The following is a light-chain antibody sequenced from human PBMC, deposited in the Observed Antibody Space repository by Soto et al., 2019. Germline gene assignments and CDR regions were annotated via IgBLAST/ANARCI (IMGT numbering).Light chain of an antibody. Sequence: DIVMTQSPDSLAVSLGERATISCRSSQAIFRDSSGRHLLAWYQQKPGQPPKLLIYWASTRESGVPDRFSGSGSGTDFTLTISSLQAEDVAVYYCQQFYNHPLFTFGQGNKLEI. CDR2: WAS. CDR3: QQFYNHPLFT. CDR1: QAIFRDSSGRHL. J-gene: IGKJ2*01. V-gene: IGKV4-1*01.